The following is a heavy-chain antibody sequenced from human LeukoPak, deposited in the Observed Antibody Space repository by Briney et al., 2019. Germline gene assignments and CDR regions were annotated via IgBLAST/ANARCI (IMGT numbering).Heavy chain of an antibody. V-gene: IGHV1-2*04. CDR3: TIIPNVILFTHYFEY. CDR1: GYTFTGYY. J-gene: IGHJ4*02. D-gene: IGHD2-21*01. CDR2: INPNSGGT. Sequence: ASVKVSCKASGYTFTGYYMHWVRQAPRQGLEWMGWINPNSGGTNYAQKFQGWVTMTADEPTRTAYMELTYVRSDDAAVYYCTIIPNVILFTHYFEYWGQGTLVTVSS.